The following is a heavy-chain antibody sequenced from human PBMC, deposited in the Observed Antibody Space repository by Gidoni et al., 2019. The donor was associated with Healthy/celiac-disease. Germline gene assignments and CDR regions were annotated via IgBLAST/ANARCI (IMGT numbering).Heavy chain of an antibody. D-gene: IGHD3-3*01. V-gene: IGHV1-8*01. Sequence: QVQLVQSGAEVKKPGASVKVSCKASGYTFTSYDINWVRQATGQGLEWMGWMNPNSGNTGYAQKFQGRVTMTRNTSISTAYMELSSLRSEDTAVYYCARGVRFLEWATYYYGMDVWGQGTTVTVSS. CDR1: GYTFTSYD. CDR2: MNPNSGNT. CDR3: ARGVRFLEWATYYYGMDV. J-gene: IGHJ6*02.